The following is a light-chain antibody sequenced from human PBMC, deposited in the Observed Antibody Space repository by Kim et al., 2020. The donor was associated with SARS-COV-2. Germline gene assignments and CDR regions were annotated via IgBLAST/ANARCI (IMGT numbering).Light chain of an antibody. CDR3: QQYYSAPYT. CDR1: QSFVISSTNKNS. Sequence: RATINCKSSQSFVISSTNKNSLAWYQQKPGQSPKLLIYWASTRGSGVPDRFSGSGSGTDFTLTISSLQAEDVAVYHCQQYYSAPYTFGRGTKLEI. CDR2: WAS. V-gene: IGKV4-1*01. J-gene: IGKJ2*01.